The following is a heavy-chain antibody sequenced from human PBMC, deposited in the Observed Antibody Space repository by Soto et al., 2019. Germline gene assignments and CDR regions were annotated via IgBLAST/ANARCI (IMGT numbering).Heavy chain of an antibody. J-gene: IGHJ4*02. CDR3: ARSYGSGYRAFGS. V-gene: IGHV1-69*02. CDR2: INPIPSMS. Sequence: QVQLVQSGAEVKKPGSSVRVSCTASGDTFTFYSINWVRQAPGLGLEWMGRINPIPSMSTYAQRFQGRVMMTADQSACPAYTVLRSLGSEDTAMYYCARSYGSGYRAFGSWGEGALVTASS. D-gene: IGHD3-10*01. CDR1: GDTFTFYS.